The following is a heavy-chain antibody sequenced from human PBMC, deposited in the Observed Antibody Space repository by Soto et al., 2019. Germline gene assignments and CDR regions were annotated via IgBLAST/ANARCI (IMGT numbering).Heavy chain of an antibody. D-gene: IGHD2-2*02. CDR2: IAPDSTQI. CDR3: ANDIHATCLLNS. J-gene: IGHJ4*02. Sequence: GGSLRLSCATSGFTFSRKTMYWVRQAPGKGLEWVALIAPDSTQIYYDYSVKGRYTFSSDNSDHTLYRHMNSLRAEDTSLYLCANDIHATCLLNSWGQGTLVTVSS. V-gene: IGHV3-30-3*02. CDR1: GFTFSRKT.